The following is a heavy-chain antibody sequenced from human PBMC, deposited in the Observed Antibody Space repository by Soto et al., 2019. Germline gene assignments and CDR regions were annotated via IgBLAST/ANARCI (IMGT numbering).Heavy chain of an antibody. CDR1: GGSVSRGSYY. Sequence: SETLSLPCTVSGGSVSRGSYYWGWLRQPPGRGLEWIGYIYYSGSTNYNPSLKSRVTISVDTSENQFSLRLSSVTAADTAIYYCARGRHWLDYWGQGTLVTVSS. CDR3: ARGRHWLDY. J-gene: IGHJ4*02. V-gene: IGHV4-61*01. CDR2: IYYSGST. D-gene: IGHD6-19*01.